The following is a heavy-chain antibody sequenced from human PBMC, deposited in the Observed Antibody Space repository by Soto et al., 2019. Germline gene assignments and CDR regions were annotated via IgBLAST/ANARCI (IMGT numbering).Heavy chain of an antibody. Sequence: QVQLVESGGGVVQPGRSLRLSCAASGFTFSSYGMHWVRQAPGTGLEWVAVISYDGSNKYYADSVKGRFTISRDNSKNTLYLQMNSLRAEDTAVYYCAKDQHCSSTSCYHQAGIDYWGQGTLVTVSS. CDR3: AKDQHCSSTSCYHQAGIDY. CDR1: GFTFSSYG. D-gene: IGHD2-2*01. V-gene: IGHV3-30*18. J-gene: IGHJ4*02. CDR2: ISYDGSNK.